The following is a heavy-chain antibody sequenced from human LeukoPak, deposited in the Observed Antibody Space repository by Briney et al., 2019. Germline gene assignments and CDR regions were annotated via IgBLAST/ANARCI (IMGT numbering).Heavy chain of an antibody. CDR1: GFTFSNYW. CDR2: SDTDWTRP. CDR3: SRGLLTQSTVTFGY. Sequence: GGSLRLSCTASGFTFSNYWVHWVRQAPEKGLVWVSRSDTDWTRPYYADSVKGRFTISSDHAKNTLYLQMDNLTAEDTAVYYCSRGLLTQSTVTFGYWGQGTLVTVSS. D-gene: IGHD4-17*01. V-gene: IGHV3-74*01. J-gene: IGHJ4*02.